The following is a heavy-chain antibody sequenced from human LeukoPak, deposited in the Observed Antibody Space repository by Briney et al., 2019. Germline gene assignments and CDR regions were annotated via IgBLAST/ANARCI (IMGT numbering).Heavy chain of an antibody. CDR2: IIPIFGTA. CDR3: AREAYGDYETFDY. J-gene: IGHJ4*02. V-gene: IGHV1-69*13. D-gene: IGHD4-17*01. CDR1: GGTFSSYA. Sequence: GASVKVSGKASGGTFSSYAISWVRQAPGQGLEWMGGIIPIFGTAKYAQKFQGRVTITADESTSTAYMALRSLRFEDTAVYYCAREAYGDYETFDYWGQGTLVTVSS.